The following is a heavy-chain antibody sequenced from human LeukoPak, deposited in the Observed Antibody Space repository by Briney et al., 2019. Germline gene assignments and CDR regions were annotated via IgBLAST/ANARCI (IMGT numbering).Heavy chain of an antibody. J-gene: IGHJ4*02. CDR2: INYGGSDR. CDR1: GFTLSGYW. D-gene: IGHD2-21*02. Sequence: GGSLRLSCAASGFTLSGYWMQWVRQAPGKGLQWVANINYGGSDRYYVDSVKGRFTISRDNAKNSLHLQLNSLTVEDTAVYYCTRGDPDYWGQGTLVTVSS. V-gene: IGHV3-7*01. CDR3: TRGDPDY.